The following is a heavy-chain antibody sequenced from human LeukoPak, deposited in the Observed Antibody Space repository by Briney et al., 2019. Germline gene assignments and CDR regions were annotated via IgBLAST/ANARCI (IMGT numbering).Heavy chain of an antibody. CDR1: GFTFSNYA. J-gene: IGHJ5*02. CDR2: IRQDGGYQ. D-gene: IGHD3-3*01. CDR3: ARDWSATNGLDL. Sequence: GGSLRLSCAASGFTFSNYAMHWVRQAPGKGLEWVANIRQDGGYQHYVESVKGRFTISRDNAKNSLFLQMNSLRADDTAVYYCARDWSATNGLDLWGQGTLVTVSS. V-gene: IGHV3-7*01.